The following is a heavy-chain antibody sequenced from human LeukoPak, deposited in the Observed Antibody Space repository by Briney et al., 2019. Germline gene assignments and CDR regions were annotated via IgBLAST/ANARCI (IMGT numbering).Heavy chain of an antibody. CDR3: ARGMWIQLWLLDY. Sequence: GGSLRLSCAASGFTFSSYAMHWVRQAPGKGLEYVSAISSNGGSTYYANSVKGRFTISRDNSKNTLYLQMGSLRAEDMAVYHCARGMWIQLWLLDYWGQGTLVTVSS. CDR2: ISSNGGST. J-gene: IGHJ4*02. CDR1: GFTFSSYA. V-gene: IGHV3-64*01. D-gene: IGHD5-18*01.